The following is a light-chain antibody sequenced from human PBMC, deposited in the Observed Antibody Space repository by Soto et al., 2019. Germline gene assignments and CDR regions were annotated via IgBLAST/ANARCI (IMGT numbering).Light chain of an antibody. CDR2: GAS. CDR1: QSVSNDF. J-gene: IGKJ1*01. V-gene: IGKV3-20*01. Sequence: EIVLTQSPGILSLSPGERATLSCRASQSVSNDFLAWYQQKPGQAPRLLIYGASTRATDVPDRFSGSGSGADFTLTVNRLEPEDFAVYYCQQDVGSPGTFGQGTKVDIK. CDR3: QQDVGSPGT.